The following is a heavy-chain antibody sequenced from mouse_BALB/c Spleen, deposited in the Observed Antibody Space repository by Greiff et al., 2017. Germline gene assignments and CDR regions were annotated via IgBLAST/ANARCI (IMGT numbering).Heavy chain of an antibody. J-gene: IGHJ2*01. V-gene: IGHV1S41*01. Sequence: DLVKPGASVKLSCKASGYTFTSYWINWIKQRPGQGLEWIGRIAPGSGSTYYNEMFKGKATLTVDTSSSTAYIQLSSLSSEDSAVYFCARGGYGSSYVEDYFDYWGQGTTLTVSS. D-gene: IGHD1-1*01. CDR3: ARGGYGSSYVEDYFDY. CDR2: IAPGSGST. CDR1: GYTFTSYW.